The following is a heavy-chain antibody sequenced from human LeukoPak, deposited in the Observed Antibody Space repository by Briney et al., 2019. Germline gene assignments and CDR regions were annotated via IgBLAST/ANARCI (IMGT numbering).Heavy chain of an antibody. CDR2: ISSSSSYI. CDR1: GFTFSSYS. CDR3: ASPTHSTSCPGRCYYMDV. J-gene: IGHJ6*03. Sequence: GGSLRLSCAASGFTFSSYSMNWVRQAPGKGPEWVSSISSSSSYIYYADSVKGRFTISRDNAKNSLYLQMNSLRAEDTAVYYCASPTHSTSCPGRCYYMDVWGKGTTVTVSS. D-gene: IGHD2-2*01. V-gene: IGHV3-21*01.